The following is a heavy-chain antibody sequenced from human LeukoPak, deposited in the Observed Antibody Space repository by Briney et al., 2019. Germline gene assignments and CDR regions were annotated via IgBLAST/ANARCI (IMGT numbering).Heavy chain of an antibody. J-gene: IGHJ4*02. CDR2: ISSSGSTI. V-gene: IGHV3-11*01. CDR1: GFTFSDYY. CDR3: ARVSIVVVPAAMVNYYFDY. D-gene: IGHD2-2*01. Sequence: PGGSLRLSCAASGFTFSDYYMSWIRQAPGKGLEWVSYISSSGSTIYYADSVKGRFTISRDNAKNSLYLQMNSLRAEDTAVYYCARVSIVVVPAAMVNYYFDYWGQGTLVTVSS.